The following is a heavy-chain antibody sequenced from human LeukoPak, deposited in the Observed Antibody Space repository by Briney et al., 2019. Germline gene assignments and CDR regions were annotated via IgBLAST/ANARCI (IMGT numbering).Heavy chain of an antibody. CDR3: ARMGGGYDSSGYYFPGAFDI. D-gene: IGHD3-22*01. CDR1: GGSISSYY. Sequence: SETLSLTCTVSGGSISSYYWSWIRQPAGKGLEWIGRIYTSGSTNYNPSLKSRVTMSVDTSKNQFSLKLSSVTAADTAVYYCARMGGGYDSSGYYFPGAFDIWGQGTMVTVSS. V-gene: IGHV4-4*07. CDR2: IYTSGST. J-gene: IGHJ3*02.